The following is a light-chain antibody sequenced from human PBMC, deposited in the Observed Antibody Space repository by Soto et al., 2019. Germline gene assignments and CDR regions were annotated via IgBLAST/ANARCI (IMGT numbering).Light chain of an antibody. CDR3: QQRSTWLYT. CDR2: DAS. V-gene: IGKV3-11*02. Sequence: EILLAQSPATLSLSPGEKATSSCKASRNFTFSLAWYQQKPGQAPRLLIHDASNRATGVPARFSGSGSGRDFTLTITSLEPEDFAVYYCQQRSTWLYTFGQGTKLEV. CDR1: RNFTFS. J-gene: IGKJ2*01.